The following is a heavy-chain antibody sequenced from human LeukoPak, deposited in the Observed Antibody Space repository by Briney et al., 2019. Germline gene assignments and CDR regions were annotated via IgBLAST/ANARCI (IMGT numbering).Heavy chain of an antibody. CDR3: AKPSPRYCSGGTCDAFDI. CDR2: IYPGDSDA. CDR1: GYSFTNYW. Sequence: GESLKISCKGSGYSFTNYWIGWVRKMPGKGLEWMGIIYPGDSDARYSPSFRGQVTISADKSISTVYLQWSSLKASDTAMYYCAKPSPRYCSGGTCDAFDIWGQGTMVTVSS. J-gene: IGHJ3*02. V-gene: IGHV5-51*01. D-gene: IGHD2-15*01.